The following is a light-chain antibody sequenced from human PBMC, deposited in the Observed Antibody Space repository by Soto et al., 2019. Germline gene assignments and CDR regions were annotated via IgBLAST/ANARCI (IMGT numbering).Light chain of an antibody. J-gene: IGKJ1*01. CDR3: QQYDNWPPWT. CDR2: GAS. V-gene: IGKV3-15*01. Sequence: EIVMTQSPATLSVYPGERATLSCRASQNVSNNLAWYQQKPGQAPRLLIYGASTRATGIPARFSGSGSGTEFTLTISSLPSEDFAVYYCQQYDNWPPWTFGQGTKVEIK. CDR1: QNVSNN.